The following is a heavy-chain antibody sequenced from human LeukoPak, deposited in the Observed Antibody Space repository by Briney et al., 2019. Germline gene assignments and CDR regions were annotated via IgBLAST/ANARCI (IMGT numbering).Heavy chain of an antibody. CDR1: GFTFSSYD. CDR3: ARGYYGSADY. Sequence: PGGSLRLSCAASGFTFSSYDMHWVRQSTGKGLEWVSLIGTAGDTYYADSVKGRFTISRENAKNSLHLQMNSLRAGDTAVHYCARGYYGSADYWGQGTLVTVSS. J-gene: IGHJ4*02. CDR2: IGTAGDT. V-gene: IGHV3-13*04. D-gene: IGHD3-10*01.